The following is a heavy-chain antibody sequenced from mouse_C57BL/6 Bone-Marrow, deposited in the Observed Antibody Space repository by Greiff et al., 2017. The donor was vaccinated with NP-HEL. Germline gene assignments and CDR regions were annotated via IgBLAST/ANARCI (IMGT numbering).Heavy chain of an antibody. CDR2: IYPGSGST. D-gene: IGHD1-1*01. CDR3: ARKGEYDYGSSWYFDV. V-gene: IGHV1-55*01. CDR1: GYTFTSYW. J-gene: IGHJ1*03. Sequence: QVQLQQPGAELVKPGASVKMSCKASGYTFTSYWITWVKQRPGQGLEWIGDIYPGSGSTNYNEKFKSKATLTVDTSSSTAYMQLSSLTSEDSAVYYCARKGEYDYGSSWYFDVWGTGTTVTVSS.